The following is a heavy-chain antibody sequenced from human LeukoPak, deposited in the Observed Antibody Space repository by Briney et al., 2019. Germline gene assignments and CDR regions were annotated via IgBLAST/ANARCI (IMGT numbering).Heavy chain of an antibody. CDR3: VNSGTYALDI. V-gene: IGHV1-45*01. D-gene: IGHD3/OR15-3a*01. CDR1: GYTFTYRY. Sequence: GASVKVSCKASGYTFTYRYLHWVRQAPGQALEWMGWITPLNGDTNYPQRFQDRVTITRDGSMSTAYMELRSLRSEDTAIYYCVNSGTYALDIWGPGTMLTVSS. J-gene: IGHJ3*02. CDR2: ITPLNGDT.